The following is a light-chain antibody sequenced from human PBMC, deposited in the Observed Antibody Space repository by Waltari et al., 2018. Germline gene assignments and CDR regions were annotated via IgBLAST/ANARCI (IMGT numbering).Light chain of an antibody. CDR3: MQALQTPYT. CDR1: QSLLHSTVHNS. CDR2: LGA. J-gene: IGKJ2*01. Sequence: DIVMTQSPLSLPVTPGEPASISCRSSQSLLHSTVHNSLEWYLPMPVQSPHILIYLGANLAAGVPYRFSGSGSGTDFTLKISRVEAEDVGIYYCMQALQTPYTFGQGTKLEIK. V-gene: IGKV2-28*01.